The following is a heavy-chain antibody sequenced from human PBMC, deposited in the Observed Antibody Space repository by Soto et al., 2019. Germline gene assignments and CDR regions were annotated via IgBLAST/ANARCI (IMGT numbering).Heavy chain of an antibody. CDR2: FDPEDGET. Sequence: EASVKVSCKVSGCTLTELSMHWVRQAPGKGLEWMGGFDPEDGETIYAQKFQGRVTMTEDTSTDTAYMELSSLRSEDTAVYYCATEGLTCYSRLIAFDIWGQGTMFTVSS. CDR1: GCTLTELS. D-gene: IGHD3-9*01. V-gene: IGHV1-24*01. J-gene: IGHJ3*02. CDR3: ATEGLTCYSRLIAFDI.